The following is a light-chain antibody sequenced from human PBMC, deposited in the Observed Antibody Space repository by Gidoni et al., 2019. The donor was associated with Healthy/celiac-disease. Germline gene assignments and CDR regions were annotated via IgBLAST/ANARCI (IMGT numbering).Light chain of an antibody. Sequence: SAIPQPASVSGSPGQSITISCTGTSSDVGGYNYVSWYQQHPGKAPKLMIYDVSNRPSGVSNRFSGSKSGNTASLTISGLQAEDEADYYCSSYTSSSTPPFGGGTKLTVL. CDR1: SSDVGGYNY. CDR3: SSYTSSSTPP. CDR2: DVS. J-gene: IGLJ2*01. V-gene: IGLV2-14*01.